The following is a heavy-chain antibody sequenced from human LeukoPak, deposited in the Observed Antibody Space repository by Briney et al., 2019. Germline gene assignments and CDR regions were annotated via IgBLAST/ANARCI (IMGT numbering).Heavy chain of an antibody. Sequence: GGSLRLSCAASGFTFSSYEMNWVRQAPGKGLEWVSYISSSGSTIYYADSVKGRFTISRDNAKNSLYLQMNGLRAEDTAVYYCARISSLIDYWGQGTLVTVSP. CDR1: GFTFSSYE. V-gene: IGHV3-48*03. J-gene: IGHJ4*02. CDR2: ISSSGSTI. CDR3: ARISSLIDY.